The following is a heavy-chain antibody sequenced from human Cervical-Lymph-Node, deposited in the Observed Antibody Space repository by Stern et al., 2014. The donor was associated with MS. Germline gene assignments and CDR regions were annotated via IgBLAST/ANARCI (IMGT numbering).Heavy chain of an antibody. V-gene: IGHV4-59*01. CDR1: GGSITSYS. Sequence: VQLQESGPGLVQPSETLSLTCTVSGGSITSYSWSWIRQPPGKVLEWIAYTNFGGSTKYSPSLKGRVTISLDTSKNQVSLRLRSVTAADTALYFCARDCGGDCLGGFDIWGRGTTVAVSS. CDR3: ARDCGGDCLGGFDI. J-gene: IGHJ3*02. CDR2: TNFGGST. D-gene: IGHD2-21*02.